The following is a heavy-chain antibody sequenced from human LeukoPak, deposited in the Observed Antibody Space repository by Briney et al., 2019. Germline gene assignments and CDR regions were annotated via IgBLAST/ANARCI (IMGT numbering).Heavy chain of an antibody. CDR2: INPNSGGT. J-gene: IGHJ4*02. V-gene: IGHV1-2*02. CDR3: ARAPSTYYDFWSGLRYFDY. CDR1: GYTFTGYY. D-gene: IGHD3-3*01. Sequence: ASVKVSCKASGYTFTGYYMHWVRQAPGQGLEWMGWINPNSGGTNYAQKFQGRVTMTRDTSISTAYMELSRLRSDDTAVYYCARAPSTYYDFWSGLRYFDYWGQGTLVTVSS.